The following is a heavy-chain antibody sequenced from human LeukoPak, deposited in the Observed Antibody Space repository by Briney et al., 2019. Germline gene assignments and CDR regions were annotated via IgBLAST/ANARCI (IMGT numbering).Heavy chain of an antibody. Sequence: PGGSLRLSCAASGFTFSDYGMSWVRLAPGKGLEWVSHISSGRSVMNYADSVKGRFTISRDNGKNSVYLQMNSLRDEDTAVYYCAGGVYGYNAFDYWGQGTLVSVSS. J-gene: IGHJ4*02. V-gene: IGHV3-48*02. CDR2: ISSGRSVM. CDR1: GFTFSDYG. D-gene: IGHD5/OR15-5a*01. CDR3: AGGVYGYNAFDY.